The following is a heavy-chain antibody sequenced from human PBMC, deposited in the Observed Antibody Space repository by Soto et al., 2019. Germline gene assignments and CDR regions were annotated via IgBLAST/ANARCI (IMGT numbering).Heavy chain of an antibody. CDR2: INHSGST. J-gene: IGHJ6*02. Sequence: PSGTPSLTRAVYCGAFRGYYWSWIRQPPGKGLEWIGEINHSGSTNYNPSLKSRVTISVDTSKNQFSLKLSSVTAADTAVYYCARVPPYSSSWYLYYYYGMDAWGQGTTVTVSS. CDR3: ARVPPYSSSWYLYYYYGMDA. D-gene: IGHD6-13*01. V-gene: IGHV4-34*01. CDR1: CGAFRGYY.